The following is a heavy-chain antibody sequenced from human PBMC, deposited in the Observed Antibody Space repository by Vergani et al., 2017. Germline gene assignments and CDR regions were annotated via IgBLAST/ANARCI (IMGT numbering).Heavy chain of an antibody. Sequence: QVQLVQSGAEVKKPGSSVKVSCKASGGTFSSYAISWVRQATGQGLEWMGWMNPNSGNTGYAQKFQGRVTMTRNTSISTAYMELSSLRSEDTAVYYCASPHRRRGAFDIWGQGTMVTVSS. CDR2: MNPNSGNT. CDR1: GGTFSSYA. J-gene: IGHJ3*02. CDR3: ASPHRRRGAFDI. V-gene: IGHV1-8*02.